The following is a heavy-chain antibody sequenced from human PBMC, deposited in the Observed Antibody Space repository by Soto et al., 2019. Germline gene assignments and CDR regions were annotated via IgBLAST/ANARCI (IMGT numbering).Heavy chain of an antibody. J-gene: IGHJ6*02. CDR3: AREVRIVAATSYGMDV. V-gene: IGHV4-59*01. CDR2: IYYSGST. Sequence: SETLSLTCTVSGGSISSYYWSWIRQPPGKGLEWIGYIYYSGSTNYNPSHKSRVNISVDTSKNQFSLKLSSVTAADTAVYYCAREVRIVAATSYGMDVWGQGTTVTVSS. CDR1: GGSISSYY. D-gene: IGHD2-15*01.